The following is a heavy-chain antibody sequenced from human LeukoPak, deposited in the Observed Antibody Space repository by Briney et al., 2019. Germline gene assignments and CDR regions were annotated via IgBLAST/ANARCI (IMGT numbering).Heavy chain of an antibody. CDR1: GFTFSNYW. CDR3: ARGGPFVQWLGDGYFDL. CDR2: LNSDGSST. J-gene: IGHJ2*01. Sequence: PGGSLRLSCAASGFTFSNYWMHWVRQAPGKGLVWVSRLNSDGSSTNYADSVKGRFTISRDNAKNTLYLQMNSLRDEDTAVYYCARGGPFVQWLGDGYFDLWGRGTLVTVSS. D-gene: IGHD6-19*01. V-gene: IGHV3-74*01.